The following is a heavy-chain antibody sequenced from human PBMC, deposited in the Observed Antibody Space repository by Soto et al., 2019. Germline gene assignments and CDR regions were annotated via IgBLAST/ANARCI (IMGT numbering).Heavy chain of an antibody. V-gene: IGHV1-3*01. CDR1: GYTFTSYA. D-gene: IGHD2-2*01. CDR3: ARDRVVVVPAAPDY. Sequence: ASVKVSCKASGYTFTSYAMHWVRQAPGQRLEWMGWINAGNGNTKYSQKFQGRVTITRDTSASTAYMELSSLRSEDTAVYYCARDRVVVVPAAPDYWGQGTLVTVSS. J-gene: IGHJ4*02. CDR2: INAGNGNT.